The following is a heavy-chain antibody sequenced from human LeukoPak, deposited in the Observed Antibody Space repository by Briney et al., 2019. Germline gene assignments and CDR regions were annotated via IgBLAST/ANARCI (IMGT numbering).Heavy chain of an antibody. CDR1: GFTFSSYG. CDR2: IWYDGSKK. CDR3: ARDPRGIAVAGTADY. J-gene: IGHJ4*02. V-gene: IGHV3-33*01. D-gene: IGHD6-19*01. Sequence: PGGSLRLSCSASGFTFSSYGMHWVRQAPGKGLEWVAVIWYDGSKKYYGDSVKGRFTSSRDNSQNTLYLQMNSLRAEDTAVYHCARDPRGIAVAGTADYWGQGTLVTVSS.